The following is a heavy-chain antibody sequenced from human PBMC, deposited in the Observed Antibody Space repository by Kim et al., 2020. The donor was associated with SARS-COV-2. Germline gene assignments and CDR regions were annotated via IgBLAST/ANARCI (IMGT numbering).Heavy chain of an antibody. Sequence: GGSLRLSCAASGFTFSSYGMHWVRQAPGKGLEWVADISYDGSNKYSADSVKGRFTISRDNSKNTLYLQMNSMRAEDTPVYYCAKDSSSPLRFLEWLFFYYFDYWGQGTLVTVSS. V-gene: IGHV3-30*18. CDR1: GFTFSSYG. CDR2: ISYDGSNK. D-gene: IGHD3-3*01. J-gene: IGHJ4*02. CDR3: AKDSSSPLRFLEWLFFYYFDY.